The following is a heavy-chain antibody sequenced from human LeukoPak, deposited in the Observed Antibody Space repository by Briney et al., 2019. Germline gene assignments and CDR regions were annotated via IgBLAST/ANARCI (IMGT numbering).Heavy chain of an antibody. J-gene: IGHJ4*02. D-gene: IGHD2-15*01. Sequence: GGSLRLSCAASGFSFNSYPMHWVRQAPGKGLEWVAVISNDGNNKYYADSVKGRFTISRDNSKNTLYLQMNSLRAEDTAVYYCAGQLGYCSGGSCLDYWGQGTLVTVSS. CDR1: GFSFNSYP. CDR2: ISNDGNNK. CDR3: AGQLGYCSGGSCLDY. V-gene: IGHV3-30*04.